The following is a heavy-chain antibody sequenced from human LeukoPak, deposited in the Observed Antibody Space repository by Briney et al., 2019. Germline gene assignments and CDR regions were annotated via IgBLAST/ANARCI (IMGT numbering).Heavy chain of an antibody. CDR2: IYPNIGGT. Sequence: RASAKVSCKASGYTFTGYYMHSVRQAPRQGLEWVGWIYPNIGGTNSAPKFQGRVTMTRDTSISTAYMELSRLRSDDTTVYYCARDCGYDIWSGYYRGFDYWGQGTLVTVSS. V-gene: IGHV1-2*02. J-gene: IGHJ4*02. CDR3: ARDCGYDIWSGYYRGFDY. CDR1: GYTFTGYY. D-gene: IGHD3-9*01.